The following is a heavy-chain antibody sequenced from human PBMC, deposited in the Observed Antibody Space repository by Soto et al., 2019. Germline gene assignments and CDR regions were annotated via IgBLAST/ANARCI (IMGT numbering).Heavy chain of an antibody. D-gene: IGHD4-17*01. V-gene: IGHV3-23*01. CDR3: AKGHTTVVTPYYY. Sequence: GGSLRLSCAASGFTFSSYAMNWVRQAPGKGLEWVSVISGSGGSTYYADSVKGRFTISRDNSKNTLYLQMNSLRAEDTAVYYCAKGHTTVVTPYYYWGQGTLVTVSS. J-gene: IGHJ4*02. CDR2: ISGSGGST. CDR1: GFTFSSYA.